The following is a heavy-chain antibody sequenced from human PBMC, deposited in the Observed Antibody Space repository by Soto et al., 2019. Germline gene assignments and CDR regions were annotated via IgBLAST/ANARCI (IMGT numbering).Heavy chain of an antibody. Sequence: QVQLVQSGAEVKKPGSSVKVSCKASGGTFSSYAISWVRQAPGQGLEWMGGIIPIFGTANYAQKFQGRVMITADESTSTAYMELSSLRSEDTAVYYCARVPLSGDFGEEGWFDPWGQGTLVTVSS. J-gene: IGHJ5*02. CDR1: GGTFSSYA. V-gene: IGHV1-69*01. CDR3: ARVPLSGDFGEEGWFDP. CDR2: IIPIFGTA. D-gene: IGHD3-16*01.